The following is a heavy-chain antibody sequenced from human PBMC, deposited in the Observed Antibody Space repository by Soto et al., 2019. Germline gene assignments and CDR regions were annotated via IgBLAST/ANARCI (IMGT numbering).Heavy chain of an antibody. CDR1: GYTFTSYS. J-gene: IGHJ4*02. D-gene: IGHD4-17*01. Sequence: QVQLVQSGTDLKKPGASVTVSCKASGYTFTSYSITWVRQAPGQGLEWLGWISAYDGNPKYAQKFQGRVTMTTDTXXSTAYMELRSLTSDDTAVYYCARDVPTVTTGGPDYWGPGTLVTVSS. CDR3: ARDVPTVTTGGPDY. CDR2: ISAYDGNP. V-gene: IGHV1-18*01.